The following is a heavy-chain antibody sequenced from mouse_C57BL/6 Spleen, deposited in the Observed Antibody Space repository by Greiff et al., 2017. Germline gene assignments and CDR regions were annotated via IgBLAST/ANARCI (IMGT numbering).Heavy chain of an antibody. CDR2: IDPEDGDT. Sequence: VQLQQSGAELVRPGASVKLSCTASGFNIKDYYMHWVKQRPEQGLEWIGRIDPEDGDTEYAPKFQGKATMTADTSSNTAYLQLSSLTSEDTAVYYCTYYYGSSWYFDVWGTGTTVTVSS. J-gene: IGHJ1*03. CDR3: TYYYGSSWYFDV. CDR1: GFNIKDYY. D-gene: IGHD1-1*01. V-gene: IGHV14-1*01.